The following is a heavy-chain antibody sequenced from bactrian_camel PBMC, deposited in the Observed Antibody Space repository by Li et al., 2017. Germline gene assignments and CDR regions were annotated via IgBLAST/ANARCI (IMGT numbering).Heavy chain of an antibody. CDR1: GSSSRRCG. Sequence: HVQLVESGGGSVQPGGSVRLSCTAPGSSSRRCGMDWYRQADGKSREWVSRIDADGRTTYADSVKGRFTISKDNAKNTAFLRMNSLKPEDAAIYYCAIFWTTYCSASRRGSNYNYWGQGTQVTVS. CDR2: IDADGRT. D-gene: IGHD3*01. V-gene: IGHV3S53*01. CDR3: AIFWTTYCSASRRGSNYNY. J-gene: IGHJ4*01.